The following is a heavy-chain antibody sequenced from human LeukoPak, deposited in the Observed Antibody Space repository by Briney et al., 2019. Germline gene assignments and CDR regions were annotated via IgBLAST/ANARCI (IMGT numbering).Heavy chain of an antibody. CDR3: ARLGVTYYYGSGTQARGWFGP. D-gene: IGHD3-10*01. J-gene: IGHJ5*02. CDR1: GGSISSSSYY. CDR2: IYYSGST. V-gene: IGHV4-39*01. Sequence: SETLSLTCTVSGGSISSSSYYWGWIRQPPGKGLEWIGSIYYSGSTYYNPSLKSRVTISVDTSKNQFSLKLSSVTAADTAVYYCARLGVTYYYGSGTQARGWFGPWGQGTLVTVSS.